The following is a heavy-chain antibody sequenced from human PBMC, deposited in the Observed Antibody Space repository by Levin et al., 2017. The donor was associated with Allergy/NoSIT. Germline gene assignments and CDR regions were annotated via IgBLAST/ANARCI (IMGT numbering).Heavy chain of an antibody. Sequence: LSLTCAASGFSFSLYAIHWVRQAPGRGLEWVAVISYDGGNIFYADSVKGRFTISRDNSRNTVNLQMNSLRPEDTAVYYCARSGLVAGNWFDPWGQGTLVTVSS. J-gene: IGHJ5*02. CDR1: GFSFSLYA. CDR3: ARSGLVAGNWFDP. D-gene: IGHD2-15*01. CDR2: ISYDGGNI. V-gene: IGHV3-30-3*01.